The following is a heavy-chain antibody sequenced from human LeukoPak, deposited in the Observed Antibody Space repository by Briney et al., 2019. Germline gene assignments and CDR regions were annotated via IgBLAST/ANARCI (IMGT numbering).Heavy chain of an antibody. CDR3: ATISGTWYVAY. CDR2: IYYSGST. J-gene: IGHJ4*02. V-gene: IGHV4-39*01. Sequence: PSETLSLTCTVSGGSISGSSYYWGWIRQPPGKGLEWIGSIYYSGSTYNNSSLKSRVTISVDTSKNQFSLNLSSVTAADTALYYCATISGTWYVAYWGQGTLVTVSS. D-gene: IGHD6-13*01. CDR1: GGSISGSSYY.